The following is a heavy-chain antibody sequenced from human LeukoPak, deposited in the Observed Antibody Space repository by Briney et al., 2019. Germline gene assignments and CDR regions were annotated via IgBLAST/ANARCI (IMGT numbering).Heavy chain of an antibody. J-gene: IGHJ5*02. V-gene: IGHV3-7*01. CDR3: ARRGTIAVPVFWFDP. Sequence: GGSLRLSCAASGFTFSSYWMSWVRQAPAKGLEWVASVKQDGTEKYYLDSLEGRFTISRDNAKNSVHLQINRLRAEDTAVYYCARRGTIAVPVFWFDPWGQGTLVIVSS. CDR2: VKQDGTEK. CDR1: GFTFSSYW. D-gene: IGHD6-19*01.